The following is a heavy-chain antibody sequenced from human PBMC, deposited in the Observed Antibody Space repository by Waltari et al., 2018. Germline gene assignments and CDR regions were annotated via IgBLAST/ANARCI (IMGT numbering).Heavy chain of an antibody. CDR3: ARRYHSGYEFDY. CDR1: SGYY. V-gene: IGHV4-38-2*01. J-gene: IGHJ4*02. Sequence: SGYYWGWIRQPPGKGLEWIGSIYHSGSTYYNPSLKSRVTISVDTSKNQFSLKLSSVTAADTAVYYCARRYHSGYEFDYWGQGTLVTVSS. CDR2: IYHSGST. D-gene: IGHD5-12*01.